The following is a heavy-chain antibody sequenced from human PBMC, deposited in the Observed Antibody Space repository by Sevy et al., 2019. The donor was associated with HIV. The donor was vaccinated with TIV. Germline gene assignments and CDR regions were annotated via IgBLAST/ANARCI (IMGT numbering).Heavy chain of an antibody. CDR3: AKGIGYSGYETDY. Sequence: GGSLRLSCAASGFTFSSYAMSWVRQAPGKGLEWVSAISGSGISTYYADSVKGRFTISRDNSKNTLYLQMNNLRAKDTAVFYCAKGIGYSGYETDYWGQGTLVTVSS. V-gene: IGHV3-23*01. CDR1: GFTFSSYA. D-gene: IGHD5-12*01. J-gene: IGHJ4*02. CDR2: ISGSGIST.